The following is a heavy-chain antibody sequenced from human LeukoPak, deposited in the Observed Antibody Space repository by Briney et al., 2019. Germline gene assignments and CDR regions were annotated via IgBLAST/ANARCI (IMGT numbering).Heavy chain of an antibody. J-gene: IGHJ2*01. Sequence: GGSLRLSCAASGFTFSSYSMNWVRQAPGKGLEWVSSISSSSSYIYYADSVKGRFTISRDNAKNSLYLQMNSLRAEDTAVYYCARSAYYDILTGRYTKRILWYFDLWGRGTLVTVSS. D-gene: IGHD3-9*01. CDR1: GFTFSSYS. V-gene: IGHV3-21*01. CDR3: ARSAYYDILTGRYTKRILWYFDL. CDR2: ISSSSSYI.